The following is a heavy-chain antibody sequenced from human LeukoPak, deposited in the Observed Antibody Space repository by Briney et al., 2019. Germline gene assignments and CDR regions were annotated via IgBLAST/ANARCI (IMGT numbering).Heavy chain of an antibody. D-gene: IGHD4-17*01. J-gene: IGHJ4*02. Sequence: ASVKVSCKPCGYNFPYYIHWVRQVPGQGLEWMGWIDPNSGATISAHTFQGRLSMTKDTSFTTVYMELNTLKSDDTAVYYCARDNYGRLDYWGQGSLVTVSS. CDR1: GYNFPYY. CDR3: ARDNYGRLDY. CDR2: IDPNSGAT. V-gene: IGHV1-2*02.